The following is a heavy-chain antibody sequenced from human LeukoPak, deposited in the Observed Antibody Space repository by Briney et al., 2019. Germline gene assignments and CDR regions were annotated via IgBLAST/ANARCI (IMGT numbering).Heavy chain of an antibody. CDR1: GFTFNNYG. D-gene: IGHD6-13*01. J-gene: IGHJ4*02. CDR2: ISFDGINK. Sequence: PGGSLRLSCAASGFTFNNYGIHWVRQAPGKGLEWVAVISFDGINKYYADSVKGRFTISRDNSKNTLYLQMNSLRAEDTAVYYCARDRMRGQQLVLDYWGQGTLVTVSS. CDR3: ARDRMRGQQLVLDY. V-gene: IGHV3-30*03.